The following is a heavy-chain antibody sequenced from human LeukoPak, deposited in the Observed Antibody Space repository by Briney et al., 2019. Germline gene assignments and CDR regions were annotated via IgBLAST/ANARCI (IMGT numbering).Heavy chain of an antibody. CDR2: ISYDGINK. CDR1: RFTFSTYG. V-gene: IGHV3-30*03. J-gene: IGHJ6*02. Sequence: TGGSLRLSCAASRFTFSTYGMHWVRQAPGKGLEWVALISYDGINKYYADFVKGRFTVSRDNSKSTLYLQVNSLRAEDTAVYYCARDSDGMSVWGLGTTVTVSS. CDR3: ARDSDGMSV.